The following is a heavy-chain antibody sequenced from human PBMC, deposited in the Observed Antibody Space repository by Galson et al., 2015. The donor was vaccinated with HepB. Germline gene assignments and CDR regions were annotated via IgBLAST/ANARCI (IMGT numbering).Heavy chain of an antibody. CDR3: NSHPSITMVRGVIITWFDY. D-gene: IGHD3-10*01. Sequence: SLRLSCAASGFTFGDYAMSWVRQAPGKGLEWVGFIRSKAYGGTTEYAASVKGRFTISRDDSKSIAYLQMNSLKTEDTAVYYCNSHPSITMVRGVIITWFDYWGQGTLVTVSS. J-gene: IGHJ4*02. CDR1: GFTFGDYA. CDR2: IRSKAYGGTT. V-gene: IGHV3-49*04.